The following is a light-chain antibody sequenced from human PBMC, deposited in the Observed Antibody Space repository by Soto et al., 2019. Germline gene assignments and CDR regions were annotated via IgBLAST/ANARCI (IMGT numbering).Light chain of an antibody. Sequence: QSVLTQPPSASGTPGQRVTISCSGSNSNIGSNTVNWYQQLPGTAPKLLIYSNNQRPSGVPDRFSGSKSDTSASLAISGLQSEDEADYYCAAWDDNLNGPHWVFGGGTKVTVL. V-gene: IGLV1-44*01. J-gene: IGLJ3*02. CDR1: NSNIGSNT. CDR3: AAWDDNLNGPHWV. CDR2: SNN.